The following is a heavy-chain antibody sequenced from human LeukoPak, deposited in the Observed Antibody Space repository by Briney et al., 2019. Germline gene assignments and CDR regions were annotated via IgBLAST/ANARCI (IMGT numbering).Heavy chain of an antibody. D-gene: IGHD3-22*01. J-gene: IGHJ4*02. V-gene: IGHV1-69*04. Sequence: SVKVSCKASGGTFSSYAISWVRQAPGQGLEWMGRIIPIFGIANYAQKFQGRVTITADKSTSTAYMELSSLRSEDTAVYYCARDLEYDSSGYYYGDFDYWGQGTLVTVSS. CDR2: IIPIFGIA. CDR3: ARDLEYDSSGYYYGDFDY. CDR1: GGTFSSYA.